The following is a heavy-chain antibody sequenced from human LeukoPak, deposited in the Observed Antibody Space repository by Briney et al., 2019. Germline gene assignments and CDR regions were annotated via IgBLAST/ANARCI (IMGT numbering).Heavy chain of an antibody. V-gene: IGHV1-46*01. CDR2: INPSGGST. CDR3: ARGLRYFDWLLY. D-gene: IGHD3-9*01. Sequence: ASVKVSCKASGYTFTRHYMHWVRQAPGQGLEWMGIINPSGGSTNYAQKFQGRVTMTRDTSTNTVYMELSSLRSEDTAVYYCARGLRYFDWLLYWGQGTLVTVSS. J-gene: IGHJ4*02. CDR1: GYTFTRHY.